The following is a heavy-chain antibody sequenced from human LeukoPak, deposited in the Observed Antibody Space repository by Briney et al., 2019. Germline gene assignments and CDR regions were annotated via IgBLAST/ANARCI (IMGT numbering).Heavy chain of an antibody. Sequence: SETLSLTCTVSGGSISSSSYYWGWIRQPPGKGLEWIGSIYYSGSTYYNPSLKSRVTISVDTSKNQFSLKLSSVTAADTAVYYCARETYRGPSGHDYWGQGTLVTVSS. J-gene: IGHJ4*02. CDR3: ARETYRGPSGHDY. D-gene: IGHD2-15*01. CDR1: GGSISSSSYY. V-gene: IGHV4-39*02. CDR2: IYYSGST.